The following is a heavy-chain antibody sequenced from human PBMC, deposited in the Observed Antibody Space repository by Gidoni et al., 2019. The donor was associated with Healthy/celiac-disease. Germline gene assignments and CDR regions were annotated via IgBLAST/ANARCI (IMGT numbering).Heavy chain of an antibody. CDR3: ARDLVVAAAGTGNY. D-gene: IGHD6-13*01. Sequence: EVQLVESGGGLVQPGGSLRLPCAASGFPFSSYSMNWVRQAPGKGLEWVSYISSSSSTIYYADSVKGRFTISRDNAKNSLYLQMNSLRDEDTAVYYCARDLVVAAAGTGNYWGQGTLVTVSS. CDR1: GFPFSSYS. J-gene: IGHJ4*02. V-gene: IGHV3-48*02. CDR2: ISSSSSTI.